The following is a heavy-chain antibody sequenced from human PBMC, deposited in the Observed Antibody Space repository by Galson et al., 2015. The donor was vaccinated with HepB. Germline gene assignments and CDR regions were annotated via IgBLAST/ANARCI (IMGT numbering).Heavy chain of an antibody. CDR2: IYHSGST. V-gene: IGHV4-4*02. D-gene: IGHD5-12*01. Sequence: QVQLQESGPGLVKPSETLSLTCAVSGDSISSTYWWTWVRQPPGKGLEWIGEIYHSGSTNYNPSLKGRVTVSIAKPKTQFSLSLNFVTAADTAVYFCARGGISGGGYDLGYWGQGTLVTVSS. CDR1: GDSISSTYW. CDR3: ARGGISGGGYDLGY. J-gene: IGHJ4*02.